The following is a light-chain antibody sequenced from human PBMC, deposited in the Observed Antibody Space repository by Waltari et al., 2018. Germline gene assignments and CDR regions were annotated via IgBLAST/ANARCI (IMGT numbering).Light chain of an antibody. V-gene: IGKV1-39*01. J-gene: IGKJ2*01. CDR2: DAS. CDR1: QSIATR. Sequence: DIQMTQSPSSLSASVRDRVTITCRASQSIATRLNWYQQKPGKAPKVLIYDASTLQSGVPSRFSGSASGTDFTLTISSLQPEDSASYFCRQSSRLPYTFGQGTKLEMK. CDR3: RQSSRLPYT.